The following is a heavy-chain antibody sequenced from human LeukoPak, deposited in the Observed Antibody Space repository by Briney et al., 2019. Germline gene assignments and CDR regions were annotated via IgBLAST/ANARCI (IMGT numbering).Heavy chain of an antibody. D-gene: IGHD4-23*01. V-gene: IGHV4-34*01. J-gene: IGHJ2*01. CDR2: INHSGST. Sequence: SETLSLTCAVYGGSFSGCYWSWIRQPPGKGLEWIGEINHSGSTNYNPSLKSRVTISVDTSKNQFSLKLSSVTAADTAVYYCARIQRDYGGKSYWYFDLWGRGTLVTVSS. CDR1: GGSFSGCY. CDR3: ARIQRDYGGKSYWYFDL.